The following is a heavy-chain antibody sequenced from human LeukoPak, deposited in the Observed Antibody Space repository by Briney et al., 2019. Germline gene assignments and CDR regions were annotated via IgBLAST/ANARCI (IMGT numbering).Heavy chain of an antibody. Sequence: PSETLSLTCAVYGGSFSGYYWGWIRQPSGKGLEWIGEINHSGSTNYNPSLKSRVTISVDTSKNQFSLKLSSVTAADTAVYYCARGSPRTHCSSTSCYTGYYYYGMDVWGQGTTVTVSS. CDR1: GGSFSGYY. CDR2: INHSGST. V-gene: IGHV4-34*01. CDR3: ARGSPRTHCSSTSCYTGYYYYGMDV. J-gene: IGHJ6*02. D-gene: IGHD2-2*02.